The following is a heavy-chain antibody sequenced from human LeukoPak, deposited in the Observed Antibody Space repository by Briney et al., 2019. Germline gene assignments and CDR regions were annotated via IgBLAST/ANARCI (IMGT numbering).Heavy chain of an antibody. V-gene: IGHV3-21*01. CDR2: ISSSSSYI. CDR3: ARLKNLGIAAADSDY. D-gene: IGHD6-13*01. J-gene: IGHJ4*02. Sequence: GGSLRLSCAASGFTFSSYSMNWVRQAPGKGLEWVSSISSSSSYIYYADSVKGRFTISRDNAKNSLYLQMNSLRAEDTAVYYCARLKNLGIAAADSDYWGQGTLVTVSS. CDR1: GFTFSSYS.